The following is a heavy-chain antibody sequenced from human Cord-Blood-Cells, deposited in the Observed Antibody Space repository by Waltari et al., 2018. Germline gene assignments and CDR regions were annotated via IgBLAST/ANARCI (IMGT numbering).Heavy chain of an antibody. CDR1: GGSFSGYY. D-gene: IGHD2-15*01. J-gene: IGHJ4*02. V-gene: IGHV4-34*01. Sequence: QVQLQQWGAGLLKPSETLSLTCAVYGGSFSGYYWSWIRQPPGKGLEWIGEINHSGSTNYNPSLKGRVTISVDTSKNQFSLKLSSVTAADTAVYYCARAPLGGNFDYWGQGTLVTVSS. CDR3: ARAPLGGNFDY. CDR2: INHSGST.